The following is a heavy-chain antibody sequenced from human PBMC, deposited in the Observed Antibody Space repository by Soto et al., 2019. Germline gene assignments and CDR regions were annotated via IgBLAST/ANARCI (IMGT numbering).Heavy chain of an antibody. D-gene: IGHD4-17*01. J-gene: IGHJ4*02. CDR2: IYYSGST. Sequence: PSETLSLTCPFSGFTISSSSYYWGWIRKPPGKGLEWIGSIYYSGSTYYNPSLKSRVTISVDTSKNQFSLKLSSVTAADTAVYYCARHVSMGPTVTTSGDFDYWGQGTLVTVSS. CDR1: GFTISSSSYY. V-gene: IGHV4-39*01. CDR3: ARHVSMGPTVTTSGDFDY.